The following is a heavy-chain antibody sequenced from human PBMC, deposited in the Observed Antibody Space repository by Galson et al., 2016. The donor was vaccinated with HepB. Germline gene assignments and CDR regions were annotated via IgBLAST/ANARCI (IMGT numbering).Heavy chain of an antibody. D-gene: IGHD1-26*01. CDR3: ATVPGWESGIYDH. CDR1: GDSIGSSSYH. J-gene: IGHJ4*02. V-gene: IGHV4-39*02. Sequence: SETLSLTCRVSGDSIGSSSYHWAWIRQPPGKGLEWIGSIYYVGRAYYRSSLKSRLTISLDPAKNHIFLNLTSVTAADTAVYYCATVPGWESGIYDHWGQGTLVSVSS. CDR2: IYYVGRA.